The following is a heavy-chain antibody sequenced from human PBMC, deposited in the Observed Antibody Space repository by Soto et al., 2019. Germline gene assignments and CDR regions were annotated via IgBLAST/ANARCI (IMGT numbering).Heavy chain of an antibody. Sequence: QIQLVQSGPEVKKPGASMKVSCKAYGFSFTSHGISWVRQAPGQGLEWMGWISLYNGNTNYAQQFQGRVTMTTDTSTSTAYMELRSLRSDDTAMYFCAIYHLELFRFDYWGQGTLVTVSS. CDR1: GFSFTSHG. V-gene: IGHV1-18*04. J-gene: IGHJ4*02. CDR3: AIYHLELFRFDY. D-gene: IGHD2-2*01. CDR2: ISLYNGNT.